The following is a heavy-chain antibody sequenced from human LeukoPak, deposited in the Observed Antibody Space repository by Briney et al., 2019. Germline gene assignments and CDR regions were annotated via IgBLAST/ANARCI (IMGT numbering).Heavy chain of an antibody. Sequence: SETLSLTCTVSGGSISSYYWSWIRQPPGEGLEWIGYIYYSGSTNYNPSLKSRVTISVDTSKNQFSLKLSSVTAADTAVYYCAGGFLEWFTYYYYGMDVWGQGTTVTVSS. D-gene: IGHD3-3*01. CDR2: IYYSGST. J-gene: IGHJ6*02. V-gene: IGHV4-59*01. CDR1: GGSISSYY. CDR3: AGGFLEWFTYYYYGMDV.